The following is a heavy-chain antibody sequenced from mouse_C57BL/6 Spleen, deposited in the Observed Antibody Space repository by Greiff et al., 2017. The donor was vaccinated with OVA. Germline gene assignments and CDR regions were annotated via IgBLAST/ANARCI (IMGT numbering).Heavy chain of an antibody. CDR1: GYSFTGYY. V-gene: IGHV1-42*01. CDR3: ARNWDYFDY. CDR2: INPSTGGT. J-gene: IGHJ2*01. D-gene: IGHD4-1*01. Sequence: VQLQQSGPELVKPGASVKISCTASGYSFTGYYMNWVKQSPEKSLEWIGEINPSTGGTTYNQKFKAKATLTVDKSSSTAYMQLKSLTSEDSAVYYCARNWDYFDYWGQGTTLTVSS.